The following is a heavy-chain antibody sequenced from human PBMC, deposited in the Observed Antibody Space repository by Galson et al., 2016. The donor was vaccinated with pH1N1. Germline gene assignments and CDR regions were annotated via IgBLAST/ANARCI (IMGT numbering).Heavy chain of an antibody. CDR1: GFTFSNYW. Sequence: SLRLSCAASGFTFSNYWMHWVRQDPGKGLVWVSRITNDGSTTNYADSVRGRFTISRDNAKNTLYLQMTSLRVEDTGVYYCTRDWGGWFGRVDAFDLWGQGTMVTVSS. V-gene: IGHV3-74*01. J-gene: IGHJ3*01. D-gene: IGHD3-10*01. CDR2: ITNDGSTT. CDR3: TRDWGGWFGRVDAFDL.